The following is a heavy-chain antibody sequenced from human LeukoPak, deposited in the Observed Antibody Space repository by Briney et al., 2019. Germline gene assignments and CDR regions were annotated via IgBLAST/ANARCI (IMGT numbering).Heavy chain of an antibody. CDR2: ISSSSSYI. Sequence: GGSLRLSCAASGFTLSDYWMTWVRQAPGKGLEWVSSISSSSSYIYYADSVKGRFTISRDNAKNSLYLQMNSLRAEDTAVYYCAREDSSGYYYRLWGQGTLVTVSS. D-gene: IGHD3-22*01. CDR3: AREDSSGYYYRL. J-gene: IGHJ4*02. CDR1: GFTLSDYW. V-gene: IGHV3-21*01.